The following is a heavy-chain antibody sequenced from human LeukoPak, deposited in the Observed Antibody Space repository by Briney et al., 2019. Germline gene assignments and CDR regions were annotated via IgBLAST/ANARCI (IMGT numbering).Heavy chain of an antibody. CDR1: GVSFSGYY. CDR3: ARSIAVAGTGDY. Sequence: SETLSLTCAVYGVSFSGYYWSWIRQPPGKGLEWIGKINHSGSTNYNPSLKSRVTISVDTSKNQFSLKLSSVTAADTAVYYRARSIAVAGTGDYWGQGTLVTVSS. J-gene: IGHJ4*02. V-gene: IGHV4-34*01. CDR2: INHSGST. D-gene: IGHD6-19*01.